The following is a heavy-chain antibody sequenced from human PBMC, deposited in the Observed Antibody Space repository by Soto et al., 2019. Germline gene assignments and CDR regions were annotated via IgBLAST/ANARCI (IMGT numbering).Heavy chain of an antibody. CDR2: MNPKSGNT. D-gene: IGHD6-13*01. CDR1: GYTFTSYD. V-gene: IGHV1-8*01. Sequence: ASVTVSYKASGYTFTSYDINWVRQATGQGLEWMGWMNPKSGNTGYAQKFQGRVTMTRNPSISTAYMELSSLRSEDTAVYYCGRGTATAAVYYYYYGMDVWGHVTTVTVSS. CDR3: GRGTATAAVYYYYYGMDV. J-gene: IGHJ6*02.